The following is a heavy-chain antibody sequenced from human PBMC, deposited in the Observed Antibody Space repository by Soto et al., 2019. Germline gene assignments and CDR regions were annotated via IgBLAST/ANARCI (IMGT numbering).Heavy chain of an antibody. D-gene: IGHD3-10*01. J-gene: IGHJ4*02. CDR3: ARSGSGMFRVDY. V-gene: IGHV4-39*01. CDR2: IYYSGST. CDR1: GGSISSSSYY. Sequence: PSETLSLTCTVSGGSISSSSYYWGWIRQPPGKGLEWIGNIYYSGSTYYNPSLKSRVTISVDTSKNQFSLKLSSVTAADTAVYYCARSGSGMFRVDYWGQGTLVTVSS.